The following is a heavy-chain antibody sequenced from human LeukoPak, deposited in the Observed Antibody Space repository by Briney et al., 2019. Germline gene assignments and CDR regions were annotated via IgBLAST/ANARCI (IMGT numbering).Heavy chain of an antibody. CDR2: ISAYNGNT. D-gene: IGHD3-3*01. CDR1: GYTFTSYG. CDR3: ARVVGTYYDFWSGCYNYYYYYMDV. J-gene: IGHJ6*03. V-gene: IGHV1-18*01. Sequence: ASVKVSCKASGYTFTSYGISWVRQAPGQGLEWMGWISAYNGNTNYAQKLQGRVTMTTDTSTSTAYMELRSLRSDDTAVYYCARVVGTYYDFWSGCYNYYYYYMDVWGKGTTVTVSS.